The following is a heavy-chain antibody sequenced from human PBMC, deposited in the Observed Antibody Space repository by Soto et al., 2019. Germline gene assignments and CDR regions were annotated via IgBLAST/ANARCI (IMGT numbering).Heavy chain of an antibody. CDR2: FIAMLGTP. J-gene: IGHJ4*02. V-gene: IGHV1-69*13. Sequence: SVKVSCQASGGTFGSQGIAWVRQAPGQGLEWMGGFIAMLGTPTYAKKVQGRATISADESLTSSYLELRSLRSEDTGVYFCARGAMANFDYWGQGTVVTVSS. D-gene: IGHD5-18*01. CDR1: GGTFGSQG. CDR3: ARGAMANFDY.